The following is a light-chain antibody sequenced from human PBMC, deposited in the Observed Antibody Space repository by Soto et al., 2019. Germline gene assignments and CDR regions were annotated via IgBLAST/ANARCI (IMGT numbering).Light chain of an antibody. J-gene: IGLJ1*01. CDR3: CSYAGSPYV. V-gene: IGLV2-23*01. Sequence: QSVLTQPASVSGSPGQSITISCTGTSSDVGSYNLVSWYQQHPGKAPKLMIYEGSTRPSGVSNRFTGSKSGNTASLTISGLQAEDEADYYCCSYAGSPYVFGTGTKVTVL. CDR2: EGS. CDR1: SSDVGSYNL.